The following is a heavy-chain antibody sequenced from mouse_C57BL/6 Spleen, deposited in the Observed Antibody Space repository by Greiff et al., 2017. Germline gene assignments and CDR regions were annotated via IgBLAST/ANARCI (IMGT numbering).Heavy chain of an antibody. J-gene: IGHJ3*01. V-gene: IGHV1-53*01. D-gene: IGHD3-2*02. CDR1: GYTFTSYW. CDR3: ARMTAQAPWFAY. CDR2: INPSNGGT. Sequence: VQLQQPGTELVKPGASVKLSCKASGYTFTSYWMHWVKQRPGQGLAWIGNINPSNGGTNYNEKFKSKATLTVDKSSSTAYMQLSSLTSEDSAVYYCARMTAQAPWFAYWGQGTLVTVSA.